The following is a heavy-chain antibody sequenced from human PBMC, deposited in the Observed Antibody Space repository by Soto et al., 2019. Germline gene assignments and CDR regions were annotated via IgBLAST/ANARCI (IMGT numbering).Heavy chain of an antibody. CDR1: GFTFSSYA. Sequence: GGSLRLSCAASGFTFSSYAMSWVRQAPGKGLEWVSAISGSGGSTYYADSVKGRFTISRDNSKNTLYLQMNSLIAEDTAVYYCAKDPYDYRRQDSGITSPDYWGQGTLVTVSS. V-gene: IGHV3-23*01. CDR3: AKDPYDYRRQDSGITSPDY. CDR2: ISGSGGST. J-gene: IGHJ4*02. D-gene: IGHD4-4*01.